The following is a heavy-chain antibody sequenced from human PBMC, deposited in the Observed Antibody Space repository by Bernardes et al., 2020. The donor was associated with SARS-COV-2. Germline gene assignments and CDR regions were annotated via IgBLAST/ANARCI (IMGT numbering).Heavy chain of an antibody. J-gene: IGHJ6*02. D-gene: IGHD3-10*01. CDR1: GGSINSGTYS. V-gene: IGHV4-30-2*01. Sequence: SETLSLTCAVSGGSINSGTYSWNWIRQPQGKDLEWIGFIFHSGTTYYNPSLKSRVTISVDRSKTQFSLKLISVTAADTAVYYCAREGYYGSGSEGMDVWGQGTTVTVSS. CDR3: AREGYYGSGSEGMDV. CDR2: IFHSGTT.